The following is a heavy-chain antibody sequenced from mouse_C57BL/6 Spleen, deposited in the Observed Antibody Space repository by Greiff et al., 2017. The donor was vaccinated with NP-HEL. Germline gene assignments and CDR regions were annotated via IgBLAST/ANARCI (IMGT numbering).Heavy chain of an antibody. CDR3: ARRYYGDYGWFAY. J-gene: IGHJ3*01. V-gene: IGHV1-72*01. D-gene: IGHD2-13*01. CDR1: GYSFTSYW. Sequence: QVQLQQTGAELVKPGASVKLSCKASGYSFTSYWMHWVKQRPGRGLEWIGRIDPNSGGTKYNEKFKTKATLTEDKPSSTAYMQLSSLTSEDSAVYYCARRYYGDYGWFAYWGQGTLVTVSA. CDR2: IDPNSGGT.